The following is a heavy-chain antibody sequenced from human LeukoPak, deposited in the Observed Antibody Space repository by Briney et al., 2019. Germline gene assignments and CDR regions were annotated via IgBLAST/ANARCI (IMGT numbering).Heavy chain of an antibody. V-gene: IGHV3-23*01. Sequence: PGGSLRLSCAASGFXFSTYAMSWVRQAPGKGLEWVSAINSGGSTYYADSLKGRFTISRDNSKNTLYLQMNSLRADDTAVYYCAKDWPSEWQQLPDYDAFDIWGQGTMVTVSS. J-gene: IGHJ3*02. CDR2: INSGGST. CDR1: GFXFSTYA. D-gene: IGHD6-13*01. CDR3: AKDWPSEWQQLPDYDAFDI.